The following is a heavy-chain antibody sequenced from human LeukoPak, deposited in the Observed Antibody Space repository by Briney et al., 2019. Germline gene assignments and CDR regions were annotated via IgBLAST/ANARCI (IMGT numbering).Heavy chain of an antibody. D-gene: IGHD2-2*02. CDR1: GFTFSSYW. CDR3: ARENVVVPAAIHLYYYGMDV. Sequence: GGSLRLSCAASGFTFSSYWMSWVRQAPGKGLEWVANIKQDGSEKYYVDSVKGRFTISRDNAKNSLYLQMNSPRAEDTAVYYCARENVVVPAAIHLYYYGMDVWGQGTTVTVSS. CDR2: IKQDGSEK. V-gene: IGHV3-7*01. J-gene: IGHJ6*02.